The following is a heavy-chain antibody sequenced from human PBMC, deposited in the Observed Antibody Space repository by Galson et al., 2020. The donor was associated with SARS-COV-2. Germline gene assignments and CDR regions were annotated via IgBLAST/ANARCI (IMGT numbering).Heavy chain of an antibody. Sequence: KISETLSLTCTVSGESISCDGCYWNWIRQHPGKGLEWIGYIYYTGNTNYNPSLKSRVTISKDTSKNQFSLRLNFVTAADTAVYYCARDVNKAAAGYRYYGVDVWGQGTTVTVSS. D-gene: IGHD6-13*01. CDR1: GESISCDGCY. CDR2: IYYTGNT. J-gene: IGHJ6*02. V-gene: IGHV4-31*03. CDR3: ARDVNKAAAGYRYYGVDV.